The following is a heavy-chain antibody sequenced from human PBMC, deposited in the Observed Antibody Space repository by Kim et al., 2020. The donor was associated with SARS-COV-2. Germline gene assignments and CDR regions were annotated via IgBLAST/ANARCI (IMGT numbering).Heavy chain of an antibody. CDR1: GGSISSSSYY. J-gene: IGHJ6*02. CDR3: ARRWDNWNDGNYYGMDV. Sequence: SETLSLTCTVSGGSISSSSYYWGWIRQPPGKGLEWIGSIYYSGSTYYNPSLKSRVTISVDTSKNQFSLKLSSVTAADTAVYYCARRWDNWNDGNYYGMDVWGQGTTVTVSS. D-gene: IGHD1-1*01. V-gene: IGHV4-39*01. CDR2: IYYSGST.